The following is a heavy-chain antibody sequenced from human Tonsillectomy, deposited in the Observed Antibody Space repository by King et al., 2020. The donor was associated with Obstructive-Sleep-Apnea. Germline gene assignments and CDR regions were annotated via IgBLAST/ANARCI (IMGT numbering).Heavy chain of an antibody. V-gene: IGHV3-30*04. CDR1: GFTFSSYA. Sequence: VQLVESGGGVVQPGRSLRLSCAASGFTFSSYAMHWVRQAPGKGLEWVAVISYDGSNKYYADSVKGRFTISRDNSKNTLYLQMNSLRAEDTAVYYCARGREGYQLLEYYYYGMDVWGQGTTVTVSS. D-gene: IGHD2-2*01. CDR3: ARGREGYQLLEYYYYGMDV. CDR2: ISYDGSNK. J-gene: IGHJ6*02.